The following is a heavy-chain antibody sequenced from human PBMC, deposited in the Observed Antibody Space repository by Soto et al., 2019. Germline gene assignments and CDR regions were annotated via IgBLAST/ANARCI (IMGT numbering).Heavy chain of an antibody. CDR1: GFTFSSYA. D-gene: IGHD3-3*01. Sequence: GGSLRLSCAASGFTFSSYAMSWVRQAPGKGLEWVSAISGSGGSTYYADSVKGRFTISRDNSKNTLYLQMNSLRAEDTAVYYCAKDGFPGYYDFWSGYYTGWFDPWGQGTLVTVSS. J-gene: IGHJ5*02. V-gene: IGHV3-23*01. CDR2: ISGSGGST. CDR3: AKDGFPGYYDFWSGYYTGWFDP.